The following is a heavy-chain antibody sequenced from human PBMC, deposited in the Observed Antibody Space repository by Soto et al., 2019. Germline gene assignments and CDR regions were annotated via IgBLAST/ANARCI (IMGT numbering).Heavy chain of an antibody. Sequence: GESLRISCKGSGYSFTSYWIGWVRQMAGKGLEWVGIICPGYSNIIYSPSVQGQVTISADMSISTAYLQWSSLKASDTAIYYCARRHYCRGFFTINPDYHYRMDVWGQGTTVPVAS. CDR2: ICPGYSNI. J-gene: IGHJ6*02. V-gene: IGHV5-51*01. D-gene: IGHD2-15*01. CDR1: GYSFTSYW. CDR3: ARRHYCRGFFTINPDYHYRMDV.